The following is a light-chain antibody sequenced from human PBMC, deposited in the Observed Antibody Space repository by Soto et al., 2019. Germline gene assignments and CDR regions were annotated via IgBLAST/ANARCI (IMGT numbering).Light chain of an antibody. J-gene: IGLJ1*01. Sequence: QSVLTQPASVSGSPGQSITISCTGTSSDVGGYNFVSWYQQQSGKAPKLMIHEVSNRPSGVSNRFSGSKSGNTASLTISGLQAEDEADYFCKSYAGSNTYVFGSGTKV. CDR1: SSDVGGYNF. CDR2: EVS. V-gene: IGLV2-14*01. CDR3: KSYAGSNTYV.